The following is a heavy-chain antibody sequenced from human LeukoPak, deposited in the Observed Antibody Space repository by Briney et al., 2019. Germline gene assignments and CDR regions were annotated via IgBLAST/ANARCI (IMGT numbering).Heavy chain of an antibody. CDR1: GFTFSSYW. CDR2: IKQDGKGK. Sequence: GGSLRLSCAASGFTFSSYWMSWVRQAPGKGLEWVANIKQDGKGKYYVDSVKGRFTISRDNAKNPLYLQMNNLRAEDTAVYYCARFSSGLPDAFDIWGQGTMVIVSS. CDR3: ARFSSGLPDAFDI. D-gene: IGHD6-19*01. J-gene: IGHJ3*02. V-gene: IGHV3-7*01.